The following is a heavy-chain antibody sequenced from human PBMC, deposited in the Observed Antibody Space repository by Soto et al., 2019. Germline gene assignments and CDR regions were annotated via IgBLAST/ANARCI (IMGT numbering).Heavy chain of an antibody. Sequence: QVQLVQSGAEVKKPGSSVKVSCKASGGTFSSYTFSWVRQAPGQGLEWMGRIIPILDVSTYSQNFRGRVTITAAKSTSTVYMELSSLTSEDTALYFCAARPCSSSTCFRPGPYWGQGTLVAVSS. CDR1: GGTFSSYT. J-gene: IGHJ4*02. CDR2: IIPILDVS. CDR3: AARPCSSSTCFRPGPY. D-gene: IGHD6-13*01. V-gene: IGHV1-69*02.